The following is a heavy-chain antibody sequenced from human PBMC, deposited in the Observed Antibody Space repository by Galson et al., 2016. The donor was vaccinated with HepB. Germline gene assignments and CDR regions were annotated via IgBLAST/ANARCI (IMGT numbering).Heavy chain of an antibody. CDR2: IIPTYGAA. Sequence: SVKVSCKASGGTSSIYAISWVRQAPGQGLERMGGIIPTYGAANYAQKFQGRVTITADKSTSTAYMDLSSLRSEDTAVYYCAGGIAGYCTGGGCYRDWAYHYMDVWGKGTTVTVSS. CDR1: GGTSSIYA. D-gene: IGHD2-8*02. V-gene: IGHV1-69*06. CDR3: AGGIAGYCTGGGCYRDWAYHYMDV. J-gene: IGHJ6*03.